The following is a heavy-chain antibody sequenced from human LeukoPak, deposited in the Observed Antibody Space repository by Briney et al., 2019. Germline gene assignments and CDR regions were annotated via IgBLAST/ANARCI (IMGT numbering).Heavy chain of an antibody. CDR3: ARGWGQWLAKFDP. CDR2: MNPNSGNT. D-gene: IGHD6-19*01. V-gene: IGHV1-8*03. Sequence: GASVKVSCKASGYTFTSYGINWVRQATGQGLEWMGWMNPNSGNTGYAQKFQGRVTITRNTSISTAYMELSSLRSEDTAVYYCARGWGQWLAKFDPWGQGTLVTVSS. CDR1: GYTFTSYG. J-gene: IGHJ5*02.